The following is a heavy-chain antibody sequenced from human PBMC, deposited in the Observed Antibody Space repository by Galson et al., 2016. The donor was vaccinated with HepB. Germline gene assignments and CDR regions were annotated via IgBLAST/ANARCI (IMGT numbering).Heavy chain of an antibody. J-gene: IGHJ4*02. CDR1: GFTFSSYG. CDR2: IWYDGSNK. Sequence: SLRLSCAASGFTFSSYGMHWVRQAPGKGLEWVAVIWYDGSNKYYADSVKGRFTISRDNSKNTLYLQMNSLRAEDTAVYYCAIDPSHWIENPFALWGQGTLVTVSS. V-gene: IGHV3-33*01. D-gene: IGHD2-2*03. CDR3: AIDPSHWIENPFAL.